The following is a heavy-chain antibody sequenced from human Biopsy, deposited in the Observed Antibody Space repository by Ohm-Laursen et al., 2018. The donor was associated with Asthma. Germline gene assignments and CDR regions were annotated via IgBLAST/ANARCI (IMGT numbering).Heavy chain of an antibody. D-gene: IGHD3-22*01. V-gene: IGHV7-4-1*02. CDR1: GYTVTRYA. CDR2: INTNTGNP. CDR3: ARMISYYHEMRAPFFDY. Sequence: ASVKVSCKASGYTVTRYAINWARQPPGQGLEWMGWINTNTGNPTYAQGFTGRFVFSLDTSVNTAHLQISSLKAEDTAVYYRARMISYYHEMRAPFFDYWGQGTLVTVSS. J-gene: IGHJ4*02.